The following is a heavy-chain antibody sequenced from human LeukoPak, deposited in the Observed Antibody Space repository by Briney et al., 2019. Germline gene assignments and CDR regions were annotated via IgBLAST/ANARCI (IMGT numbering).Heavy chain of an antibody. CDR2: ISGSGGST. CDR1: GFTFSSYA. V-gene: IGHV3-23*01. CDR3: AKGVKDSSGSVLHI. Sequence: GGSLRLSCAASGFTFSSYAMSWVRQAPGKRLEWVLAISGSGGSTYYADSVKGRFTISRDNSKNTLYLRMNSLRAEDTAVYYCAKGVKDSSGSVLHIWGQGTLVTVSS. J-gene: IGHJ4*02. D-gene: IGHD6-19*01.